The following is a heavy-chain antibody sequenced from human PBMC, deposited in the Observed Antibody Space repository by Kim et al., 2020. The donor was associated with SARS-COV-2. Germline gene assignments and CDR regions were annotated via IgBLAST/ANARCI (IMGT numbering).Heavy chain of an antibody. V-gene: IGHV4-39*01. J-gene: IGHJ4*02. Sequence: PGTGLDGFGRIFYCGKASYNPSLRSRVTISVDTSKNQFSLQLGSVTAADTAVYYCAAFHQQLVRLSFDDWGQGSLVIVSS. D-gene: IGHD1-1*01. CDR3: AAFHQQLVRLSFDD. CDR2: IFYCGKA.